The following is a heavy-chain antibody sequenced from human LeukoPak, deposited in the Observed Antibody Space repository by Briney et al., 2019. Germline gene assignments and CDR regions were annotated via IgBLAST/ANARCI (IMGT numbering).Heavy chain of an antibody. CDR2: LHTGGNT. J-gene: IGHJ6*03. D-gene: IGHD3-10*01. V-gene: IGHV3-53*01. Sequence: GGSLRLSCVASEFTVRSNYMTWVRQAPGKGLEWVSILHTGGNTYNADSVKGRFTISRDDSKNTVCLQMNSLRAEDTAVYYCARVRITMLRGRNDFYYMDVWGKGTTVIVTS. CDR1: EFTVRSNY. CDR3: ARVRITMLRGRNDFYYMDV.